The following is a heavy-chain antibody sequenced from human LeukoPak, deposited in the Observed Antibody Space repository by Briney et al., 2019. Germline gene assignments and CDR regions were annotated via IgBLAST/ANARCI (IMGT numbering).Heavy chain of an antibody. CDR1: GGTFSSYA. D-gene: IGHD2-2*01. Sequence: SVKVSCKASGGTFSSYAISWVRQAPGQGLEWMGGIIPIFGTANYAQKFQGRVTITADESTSTAYMELSSLRSEDTAVYYCAREGYCSSTSCYSAFDIWGQGTMVTVSS. CDR2: IIPIFGTA. V-gene: IGHV1-69*13. CDR3: AREGYCSSTSCYSAFDI. J-gene: IGHJ3*02.